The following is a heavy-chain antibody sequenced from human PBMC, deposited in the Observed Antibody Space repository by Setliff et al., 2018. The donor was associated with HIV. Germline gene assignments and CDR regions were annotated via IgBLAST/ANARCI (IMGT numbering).Heavy chain of an antibody. CDR3: VREGLYCISDNCYVAAYDI. Sequence: SLRLSCAGSGVTNWMHWVRQAPGKGLVWVSRIKGDGSIINHADSVKGRFTISRDNAKNTLDLQMNSLRVEDTAVYYCVREGLYCISDNCYVAAYDIWGQGTMVTVSS. CDR1: GVTNW. D-gene: IGHD2-2*01. V-gene: IGHV3-74*01. CDR2: IKGDGSII. J-gene: IGHJ3*02.